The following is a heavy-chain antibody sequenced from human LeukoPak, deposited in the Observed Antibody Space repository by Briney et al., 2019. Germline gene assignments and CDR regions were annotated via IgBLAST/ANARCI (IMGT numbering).Heavy chain of an antibody. Sequence: KPGGSLRLSCAASGFTFNGYNMNWVRQAPGKGLEWISYITSSSSSNSYADSVKGRFSISRDNAKNSLYLQMKNLRAADTAVYYCVGTHPLFYMDVWGKGTTVTVSS. V-gene: IGHV3-48*01. CDR2: ITSSSSSN. J-gene: IGHJ6*03. CDR1: GFTFNGYN. CDR3: VGTHPLFYMDV.